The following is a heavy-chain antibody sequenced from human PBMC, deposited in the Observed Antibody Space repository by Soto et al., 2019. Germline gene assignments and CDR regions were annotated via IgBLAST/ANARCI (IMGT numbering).Heavy chain of an antibody. J-gene: IGHJ6*02. V-gene: IGHV1-69*01. CDR3: ASRRYCSSTSCYRVLGLYYYYYGMDV. Sequence: QVQLVQSGAEVKKPGSSVKVSCKASGGTFSSYAISWVRQAPGQGLEWMGGIIPIFGTANYAQKFQGRVTITADESTSTAYMELSSLRSEDTAVYYCASRRYCSSTSCYRVLGLYYYYYGMDVWGQGTTVTVSS. CDR1: GGTFSSYA. CDR2: IIPIFGTA. D-gene: IGHD2-2*02.